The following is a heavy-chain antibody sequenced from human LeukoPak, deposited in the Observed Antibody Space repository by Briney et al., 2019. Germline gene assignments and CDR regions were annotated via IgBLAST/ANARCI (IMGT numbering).Heavy chain of an antibody. Sequence: PSGTLSLTCAVSGASLSSRNWWSWVRQSPGKGLECIGDFSRDGDTYYTPSLTSHDTISLDKTRNQLSLMLTSMTVADTAVYYCVRFPSGTNGNYVHYFDYGGQGVLVTVSS. V-gene: IGHV4-4*02. CDR3: VRFPSGTNGNYVHYFDY. CDR2: FSRDGDT. J-gene: IGHJ4*02. CDR1: GASLSSRNW. D-gene: IGHD2-8*01.